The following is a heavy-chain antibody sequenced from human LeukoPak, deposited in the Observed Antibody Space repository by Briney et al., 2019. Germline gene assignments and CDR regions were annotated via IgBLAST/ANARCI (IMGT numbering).Heavy chain of an antibody. D-gene: IGHD3-9*01. Sequence: GESLKISCAASGFTVSSNYMNWVRQAPGKGLEWVSVIYSGGSAYYADSVKGRFTISRDNSKNTLYLQMNSLRADDTAVYYCASQRRVDLGFAFNLWGQGTMLPVSS. CDR2: IYSGGSA. CDR1: GFTVSSNY. J-gene: IGHJ3*01. V-gene: IGHV3-66*04. CDR3: ASQRRVDLGFAFNL.